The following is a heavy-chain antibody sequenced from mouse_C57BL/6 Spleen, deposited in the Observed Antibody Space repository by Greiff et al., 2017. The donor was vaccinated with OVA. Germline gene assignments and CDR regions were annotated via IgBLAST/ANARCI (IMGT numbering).Heavy chain of an antibody. Sequence: VQLQQPGAELVKPGASVKLSCKASGYTFTSYWMHWVKQRPGQGLEWIGRIHPNSGGTNYNEKFKGKATLTVDNSSSTAYMQLSSLTSEDSAVYYCAPLWLGDYWGQGTSVTVSS. D-gene: IGHD1-1*01. J-gene: IGHJ4*01. V-gene: IGHV1-64*01. CDR1: GYTFTSYW. CDR2: IHPNSGGT. CDR3: APLWLGDY.